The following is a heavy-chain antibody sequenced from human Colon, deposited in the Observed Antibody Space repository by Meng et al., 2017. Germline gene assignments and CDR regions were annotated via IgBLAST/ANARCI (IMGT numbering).Heavy chain of an antibody. CDR1: GDSVSSKTAV. D-gene: IGHD3-16*02. CDR3: TRGLEFYRFEY. J-gene: IGHJ4*02. V-gene: IGHV6-1*01. CDR2: TYYRAKWNH. Sequence: HLQQSGPGLVKPSPPPSLTCAISGDSVSSKTAVWNWIRQSPSRGLEWLGRTYYRAKWNHDYAESLRGRITINPDTSNNQISLQLNSVTPEDTAVYYCTRGLEFYRFEYWGQGTLVTVSS.